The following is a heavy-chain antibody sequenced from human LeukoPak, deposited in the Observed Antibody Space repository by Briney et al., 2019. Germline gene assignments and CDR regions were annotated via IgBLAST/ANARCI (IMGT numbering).Heavy chain of an antibody. D-gene: IGHD6-19*01. CDR1: GGSISSGGYY. CDR2: ILHSGST. J-gene: IGHJ4*02. V-gene: IGHV4-61*08. CDR3: ARLPRYSSGWYDY. Sequence: SETLSLTCTVSGGSISSGGYYWSWIRQPPGKGLEWIGYILHSGSTNYNPSLKIRVTMSVDTSKNQFSLKLSSVTAADTAVYYCARLPRYSSGWYDYWGQGTLVTVSS.